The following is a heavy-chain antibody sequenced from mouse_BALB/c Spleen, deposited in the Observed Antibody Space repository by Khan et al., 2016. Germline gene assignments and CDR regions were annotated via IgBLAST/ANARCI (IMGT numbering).Heavy chain of an antibody. V-gene: IGHV2-6*02. D-gene: IGHD2-3*01. CDR1: GFSLTSYG. J-gene: IGHJ4*01. CDR2: ICRDGST. CDR3: DGRDDGGGAMDY. Sequence: QVQLKQSGPGLVAPSQSLSITCTVSGFSLTSYGVHWVRQPPGKGLEWLVVICRDGSTTYNSAPKSRLSISKDNSKSQGIVNMNSLQADDTAMYYCDGRDDGGGAMDYWGQGTSVTVSS.